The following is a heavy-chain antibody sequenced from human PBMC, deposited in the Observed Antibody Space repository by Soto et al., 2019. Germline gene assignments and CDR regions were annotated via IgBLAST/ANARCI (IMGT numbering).Heavy chain of an antibody. CDR3: ARHAVHSSGFTDD. J-gene: IGHJ4*02. D-gene: IGHD6-19*01. CDR1: GGSISSSSYY. Sequence: QLQLQESGPGLVKPSETLSLTCTVSGGSISSSSYYWGWLRQPPGKGLEWIGSIYYSGSTYYNPSLKSRVTISVDTSKNQFSLKLSSVTAADTAVYYCARHAVHSSGFTDDWGQGTLVTVSS. CDR2: IYYSGST. V-gene: IGHV4-39*01.